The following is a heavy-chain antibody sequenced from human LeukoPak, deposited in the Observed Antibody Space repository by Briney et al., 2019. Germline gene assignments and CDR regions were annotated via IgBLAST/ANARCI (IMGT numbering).Heavy chain of an antibody. CDR3: ARENSGYGAFDI. D-gene: IGHD5-12*01. V-gene: IGHV4-30-2*01. CDR1: GVSISSGGYS. CDR2: IYHSGST. J-gene: IGHJ3*02. Sequence: KPSQTLSLTCAVSGVSISSGGYSWSWIRQPPGKGLEWIGYIYHSGSTYYNPSLKSRVTISVDRSKNQFSLKLSSVTAADTAVYYCARENSGYGAFDIWGQGTMVTVSS.